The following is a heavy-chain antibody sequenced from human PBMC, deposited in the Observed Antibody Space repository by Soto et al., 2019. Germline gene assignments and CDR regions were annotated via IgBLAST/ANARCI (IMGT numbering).Heavy chain of an antibody. D-gene: IGHD6-13*01. CDR2: IYYSGST. CDR1: GGSISSSSYY. V-gene: IGHV4-39*07. J-gene: IGHJ4*02. CDR3: VRVAGSASWYETDS. Sequence: SETLSLTCTVSGGSISSSSYYWGWIRQPPGKGLEWIGSIYYSGSTYYNPSLRSRITILLDASTNQLSLKPSSVTAADTAVYFCVRVAGSASWYETDSWGQGILVTVSS.